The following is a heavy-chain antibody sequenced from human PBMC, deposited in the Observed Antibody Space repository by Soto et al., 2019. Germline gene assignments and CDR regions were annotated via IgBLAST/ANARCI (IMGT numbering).Heavy chain of an antibody. Sequence: QIQLVQSGAEVKKPGASVTVSCKASGYTFTGYGISWVRQAPGQGLEWMGWVGGHTGNTNYAPKHQDRVTMTTDTSTNTAYMELRSLRFDDTAVYYCAKGELGATDYWGQGTLVIVSS. J-gene: IGHJ4*02. CDR3: AKGELGATDY. CDR1: GYTFTGYG. V-gene: IGHV1-18*01. CDR2: VGGHTGNT. D-gene: IGHD1-26*01.